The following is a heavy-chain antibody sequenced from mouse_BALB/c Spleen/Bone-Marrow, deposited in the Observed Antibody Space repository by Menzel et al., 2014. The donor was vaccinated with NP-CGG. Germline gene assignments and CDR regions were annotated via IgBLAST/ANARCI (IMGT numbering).Heavy chain of an antibody. CDR1: GYTFSDYT. CDR3: ARGRWYY. D-gene: IGHD2-3*01. Sequence: EVQLQQSGPELAKPGASVKISCKTSGYTFSDYTLHWVKQSHGKSLEWIGGVNPNIGGTSYNQKFKGKASLTVNKSSTTAYMELRSLTSDDSAVYYCARGRWYYWGQDTTLTVSS. J-gene: IGHJ2*01. V-gene: IGHV1-22*01. CDR2: VNPNIGGT.